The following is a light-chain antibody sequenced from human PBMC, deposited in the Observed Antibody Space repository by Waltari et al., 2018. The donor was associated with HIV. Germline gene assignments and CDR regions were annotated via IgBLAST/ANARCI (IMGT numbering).Light chain of an antibody. V-gene: IGKV1-39*01. CDR3: QQSHSVPWT. CDR1: QSIITY. CDR2: ATS. J-gene: IGKJ1*01. Sequence: DIQMTQSPSSLSASVGDRVTITCRTSQSIITYLNWYQQRPGKVPKLLIYATSSLQSGVPSRFSGSGSGTDFTLTISSLQPEDFAVYYCQQSHSVPWTFGQGTKVEIK.